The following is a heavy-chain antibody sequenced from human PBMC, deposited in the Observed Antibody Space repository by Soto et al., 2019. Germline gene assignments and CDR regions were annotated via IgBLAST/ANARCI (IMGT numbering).Heavy chain of an antibody. CDR2: IIPIFGTA. V-gene: IGHV1-69*12. Sequence: QVQLVQSGAEVKKPGSSVKVSCKASGGTFSSYAISWVRQAHGQGLEWMGGIIPIFGTANYAQKFQGRVTITADESTSTAYMELSSLRSEDTAVYYCARGHSSSWPVFYYFDYWGQGTLVTVSS. D-gene: IGHD6-13*01. J-gene: IGHJ4*02. CDR1: GGTFSSYA. CDR3: ARGHSSSWPVFYYFDY.